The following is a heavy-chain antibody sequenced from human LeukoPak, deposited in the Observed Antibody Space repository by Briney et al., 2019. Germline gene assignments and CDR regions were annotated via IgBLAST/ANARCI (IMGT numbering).Heavy chain of an antibody. V-gene: IGHV4-4*02. D-gene: IGHD2-2*01. J-gene: IGHJ6*02. Sequence: KASETLSLTCAVSGGSISSSNWWSWVRQPPGKGLEWIGEIYHSGSTNYNPSLKSRVTISVDKSKNQFSLKLSSVTAADTAVYYCAREVGYCSSTSCSAQYYYYYYGMDVRGQGTTVTVSS. CDR1: GGSISSSNW. CDR2: IYHSGST. CDR3: AREVGYCSSTSCSAQYYYYYYGMDV.